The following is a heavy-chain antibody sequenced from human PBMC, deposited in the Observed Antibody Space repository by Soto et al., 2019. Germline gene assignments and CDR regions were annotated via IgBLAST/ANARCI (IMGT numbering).Heavy chain of an antibody. Sequence: SETLSLTCTVSGGSISSYYWSWIRQPPGKGLGWIGYIYYSGSTNYNPSLKSRVTISVDTSKNQFSLKLSSVTAADTAVYYCARDGGYDYLTLDYWGQGTLVTVSS. CDR2: IYYSGST. V-gene: IGHV4-59*01. J-gene: IGHJ4*02. D-gene: IGHD5-12*01. CDR3: ARDGGYDYLTLDY. CDR1: GGSISSYY.